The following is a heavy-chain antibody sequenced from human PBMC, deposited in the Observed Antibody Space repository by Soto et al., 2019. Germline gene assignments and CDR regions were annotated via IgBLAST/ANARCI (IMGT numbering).Heavy chain of an antibody. CDR3: AKDMEYSSSSGFDY. D-gene: IGHD6-6*01. Sequence: SLKISCAASGFTFDDYAMHWVRQAPGKGLEWVSGISWNSGSIGYADSVKGRFTISRDNAKNSLYLQMNSLRAEDTALYYGAKDMEYSSSSGFDYWGQGTLVTVSS. CDR2: ISWNSGSI. CDR1: GFTFDDYA. V-gene: IGHV3-9*01. J-gene: IGHJ4*02.